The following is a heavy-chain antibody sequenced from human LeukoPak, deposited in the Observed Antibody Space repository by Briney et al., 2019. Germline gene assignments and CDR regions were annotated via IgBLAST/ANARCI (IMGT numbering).Heavy chain of an antibody. CDR1: GGSISSYY. J-gene: IGHJ4*02. CDR3: ARHRTGEVDY. V-gene: IGHV4-59*08. Sequence: SETLSLTCTVSGGSISSYYWSWIRRPPGKGLEWIGYIYYSGSTNYNPSLKSRVTISVDTSKNQFSLKLSSVTAADTAVYYCARHRTGEVDYWGQGTLVTVSS. CDR2: IYYSGST. D-gene: IGHD7-27*01.